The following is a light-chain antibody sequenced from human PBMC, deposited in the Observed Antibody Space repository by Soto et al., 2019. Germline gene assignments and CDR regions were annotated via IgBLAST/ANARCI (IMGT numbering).Light chain of an antibody. J-gene: IGKJ1*01. CDR3: QQYNTWLWT. V-gene: IGKV3-15*01. CDR1: QSVSNN. Sequence: EIVMTQSPATLSVSPGERATLSCRASQSVSNNLVWYQQKPGQAPRLLIYGASTRATGIPARFSGSGSGTEFTLTISDLQSEDFAVYYCQQYNTWLWTFGQGTKVEIQ. CDR2: GAS.